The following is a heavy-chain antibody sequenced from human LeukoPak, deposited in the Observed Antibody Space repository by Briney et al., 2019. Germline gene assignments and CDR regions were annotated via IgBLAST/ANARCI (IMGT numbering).Heavy chain of an antibody. Sequence: PSGTLSLTCAASGVSISVGYWWTWVRQSPGEGLEWIGEIHHNGNTNYNPSLKSRATFSVDTSKNQFSLNLNSVTAADAAVYFCARAGHYSLDYWGQGTLVTVSS. J-gene: IGHJ4*02. CDR2: IHHNGNT. V-gene: IGHV4-4*02. CDR1: GVSISVGYW. D-gene: IGHD2-15*01. CDR3: ARAGHYSLDY.